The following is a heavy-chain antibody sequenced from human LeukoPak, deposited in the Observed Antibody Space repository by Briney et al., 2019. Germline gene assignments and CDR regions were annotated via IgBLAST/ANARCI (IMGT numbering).Heavy chain of an antibody. V-gene: IGHV3-30-3*01. Sequence: GESLKISCAASGFTFSSYAMHWVRQAPGKGLEWVAVISYDGSNKYYADSVKGRFTISRDNSKNTLYLQMNSLRAEDTAVYYCARDLTTVTWGDYWGQGTLVTVSS. D-gene: IGHD4-17*01. J-gene: IGHJ4*02. CDR1: GFTFSSYA. CDR3: ARDLTTVTWGDY. CDR2: ISYDGSNK.